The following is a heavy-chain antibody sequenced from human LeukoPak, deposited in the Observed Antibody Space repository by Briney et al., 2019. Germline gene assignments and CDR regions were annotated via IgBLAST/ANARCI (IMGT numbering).Heavy chain of an antibody. CDR3: ARAHGNNWLFYY. CDR2: VYYSGDS. Sequence: SETLSLTCTVSGDSISGYYWSWIRQPPGKGLEWIGYVYYSGDSDYNPSLKSRVFILLDTSKNQLSLKLNSVTAADTAVYYCARAHGNNWLFYYWGQGTLVTVSS. D-gene: IGHD1-1*01. CDR1: GDSISGYY. V-gene: IGHV4-59*01. J-gene: IGHJ4*02.